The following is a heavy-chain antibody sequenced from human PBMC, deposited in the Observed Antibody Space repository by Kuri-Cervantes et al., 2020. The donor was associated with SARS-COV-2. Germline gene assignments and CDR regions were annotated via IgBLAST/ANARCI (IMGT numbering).Heavy chain of an antibody. V-gene: IGHV3-48*02. Sequence: GGSPRLSCSASRFTFSSYSMNWVRQAPGKGLEWVSYISSSSSTIYYADSVKGRFTISRDNAKNSLYLQMNSLRDEDTAVYYCAREGYYDSSGYFDYWGQGTLVTVSS. J-gene: IGHJ4*02. CDR1: RFTFSSYS. CDR3: AREGYYDSSGYFDY. CDR2: ISSSSSTI. D-gene: IGHD3-22*01.